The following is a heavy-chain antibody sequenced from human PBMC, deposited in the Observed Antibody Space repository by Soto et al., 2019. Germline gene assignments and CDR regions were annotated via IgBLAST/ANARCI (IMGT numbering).Heavy chain of an antibody. CDR1: GFTFSSYG. J-gene: IGHJ1*01. Sequence: GGSLRLSCAASGFTFSSYGMHWVRQAPGKGLEWVAVISYDGSNKYYADSVKGRFTISRDNSKNTLYLQMNSLRAEDTAVYYCAKGRQWLVQAGYFQHWGQGTLVTVSS. CDR2: ISYDGSNK. CDR3: AKGRQWLVQAGYFQH. V-gene: IGHV3-30*18. D-gene: IGHD6-19*01.